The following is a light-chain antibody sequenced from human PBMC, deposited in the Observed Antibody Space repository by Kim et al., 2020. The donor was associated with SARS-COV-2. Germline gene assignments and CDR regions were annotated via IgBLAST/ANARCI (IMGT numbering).Light chain of an antibody. CDR3: QQYKSYSIT. J-gene: IGKJ5*01. CDR1: QSISSW. V-gene: IGKV1-5*03. CDR2: KAS. Sequence: DIQMTQSPSPLSASVGDRVTITCRASQSISSWLAWYQQKPGKAPKLLIYKASTLESGVPSRFSGSGSGTEFTLTISSLQPDDFATYYCQQYKSYSITFGQGTRLEIK.